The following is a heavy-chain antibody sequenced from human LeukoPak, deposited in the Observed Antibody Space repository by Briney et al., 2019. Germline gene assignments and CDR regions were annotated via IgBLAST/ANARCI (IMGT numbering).Heavy chain of an antibody. J-gene: IGHJ4*02. V-gene: IGHV4-38-2*02. D-gene: IGHD1-26*01. CDR2: VYHTGGT. CDR3: AREEGATQDAN. Sequence: SETLSLTCTVSGFSISSGYYWAWIRQPPGKGLEWTGSVYHTGGTYYNPSLKSRVTISVDTSRNQFSLRLSSVTAADTAVYYCAREEGATQDANWGQGTLVLVSS. CDR1: GFSISSGYY.